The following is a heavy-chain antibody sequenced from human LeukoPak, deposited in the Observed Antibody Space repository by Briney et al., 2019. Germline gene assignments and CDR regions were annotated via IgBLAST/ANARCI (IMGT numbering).Heavy chain of an antibody. J-gene: IGHJ5*02. Sequence: SETLSLTCTVSGGSISSGDYYWSWIRQPPGKGLEWIGYIYYSGSTYYNPSLKSRVTISVDTSKDQFSLKLSSVTAADTAVYYCARASVSSSWYWFDPWGQGTLVTVSS. CDR2: IYYSGST. CDR3: ARASVSSSWYWFDP. V-gene: IGHV4-30-4*01. CDR1: GGSISSGDYY. D-gene: IGHD6-13*01.